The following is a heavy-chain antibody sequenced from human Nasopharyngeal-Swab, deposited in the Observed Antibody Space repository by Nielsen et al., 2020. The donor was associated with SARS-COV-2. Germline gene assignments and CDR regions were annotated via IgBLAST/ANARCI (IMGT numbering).Heavy chain of an antibody. V-gene: IGHV4-34*01. CDR3: ARARGPPRITMIVVATPFGAFDI. CDR2: IYHSGST. Sequence: SETLSLTCAVYGGSFSGYYWSWIRQPPGKGLEWIGEIYHSGSTHYNPSLKSRVTISVDKSKNQFSLKLSSVTAADTAVYYCARARGPPRITMIVVATPFGAFDIWGQGTMVTVSS. CDR1: GGSFSGYY. J-gene: IGHJ3*02. D-gene: IGHD3-22*01.